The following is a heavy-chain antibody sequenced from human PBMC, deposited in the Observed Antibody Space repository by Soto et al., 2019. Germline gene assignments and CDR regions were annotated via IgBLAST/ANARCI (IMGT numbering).Heavy chain of an antibody. CDR3: ARSLTTLTTLLDY. J-gene: IGHJ4*02. CDR2: IKPNGGT. V-gene: IGHV1-2*02. D-gene: IGHD4-17*01. CDR1: GYTLTDNY. Sequence: QVQLVQSGAEVKRPGASVKVSCKASGYTLTDNYMHWVREAPGQGLELMGWIKPNGGTNYAQKFQGSVPMTRDTSISPAYMELSRLRSDDTAVYYCARSLTTLTTLLDYWGQGTLVTGSS.